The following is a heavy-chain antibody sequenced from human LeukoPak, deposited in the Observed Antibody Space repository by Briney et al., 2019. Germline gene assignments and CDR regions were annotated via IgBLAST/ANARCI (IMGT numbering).Heavy chain of an antibody. CDR2: IYYSENT. CDR3: ARGPWGGYSDY. CDR1: GGSISNNY. V-gene: IGHV4-59*01. Sequence: SETLSLTCTVSGGSISNNYWGWIRQPPGKGLEWIGYIYYSENTNYNPSLKSRVTFSVDTSKNQFSLRLRSVTAADTAVYYCARGPWGGYSDYWGQGTLVTVSS. D-gene: IGHD2-21*01. J-gene: IGHJ4*02.